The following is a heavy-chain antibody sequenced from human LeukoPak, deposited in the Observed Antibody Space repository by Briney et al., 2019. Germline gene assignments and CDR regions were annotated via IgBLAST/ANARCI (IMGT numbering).Heavy chain of an antibody. CDR1: Y. CDR2: IYSGGST. CDR3: ARDRGYFDY. Sequence: YMSWVRQAPGXGLEWVSVIYSGGSTYYADSVKGRFTISRDNSKNTLYLQMNSLRAEDTAVYYCARDRGYFDYWGQGTLVTVSS. J-gene: IGHJ4*02. D-gene: IGHD5-24*01. V-gene: IGHV3-66*01.